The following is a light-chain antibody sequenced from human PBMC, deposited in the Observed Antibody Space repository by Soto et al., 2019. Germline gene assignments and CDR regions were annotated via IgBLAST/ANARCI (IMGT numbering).Light chain of an antibody. J-gene: IGLJ1*01. Sequence: QSVLSQHASVSGAPLQSITISCTATSSDVGGYDFVSWYQHLPGKAPKHIIFEVNDRPSGVSDRFSGSEPGNTASLTISGLRAEDEADYYCSSHTASSTLVFGTGTKVTVL. CDR2: EVN. CDR3: SSHTASSTLV. CDR1: SSDVGGYDF. V-gene: IGLV2-14*01.